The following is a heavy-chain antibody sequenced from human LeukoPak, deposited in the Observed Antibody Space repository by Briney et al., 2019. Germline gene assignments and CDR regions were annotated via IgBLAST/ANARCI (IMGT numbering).Heavy chain of an antibody. CDR3: ARVQLWLNAFDI. D-gene: IGHD5-18*01. CDR2: ISAYNGNT. V-gene: IGHV1-18*01. Sequence: ASVKVSCKASGYTFTSYGISWVRQAPGQGLEWMGLISAYNGNTNYAQKLQGRVTMTTYTSTSTAYMELRSLRSDDTAVYYCARVQLWLNAFDIWGQGTMVTVSS. CDR1: GYTFTSYG. J-gene: IGHJ3*02.